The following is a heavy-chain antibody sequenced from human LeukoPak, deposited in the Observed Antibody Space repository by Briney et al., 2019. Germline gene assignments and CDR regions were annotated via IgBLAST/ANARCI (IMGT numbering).Heavy chain of an antibody. J-gene: IGHJ4*02. CDR1: GFTFISSW. CDR2: IKEDGTVK. Sequence: PGGALRLSCAASGFTFISSWMCWVRQAPGKGLEGVANIKEDGTVKNYLASVEGLFTISRDNAKNSLSLQMNTLRAEDTAVYYCARAFGLTDYWGQGTLVTVSS. D-gene: IGHD3/OR15-3a*01. V-gene: IGHV3-7*05. CDR3: ARAFGLTDY.